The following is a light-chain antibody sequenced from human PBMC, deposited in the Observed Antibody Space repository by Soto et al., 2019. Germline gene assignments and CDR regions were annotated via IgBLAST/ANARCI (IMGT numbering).Light chain of an antibody. J-gene: IGKJ4*01. V-gene: IGKV4-1*01. Sequence: DIVMTQSPDSLAVSLGERATINCTSSQSVLYSSNNKNYLAWYQQKPAKAPKILIYKASTLESGVPSRFSGSGSGTEFTLTISSLQADDFATYYCQQYNDLSTLGGGTKVDIK. CDR1: QSVLYSSNNKNY. CDR2: KAS. CDR3: QQYNDLST.